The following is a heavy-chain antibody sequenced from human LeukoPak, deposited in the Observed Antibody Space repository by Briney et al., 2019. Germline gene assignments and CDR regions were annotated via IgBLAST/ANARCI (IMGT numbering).Heavy chain of an antibody. D-gene: IGHD1-26*01. J-gene: IGHJ4*02. CDR1: GFTFSNFA. V-gene: IGHV3-23*01. CDR3: AKGDSASDY. CDR2: ISGSGGST. Sequence: GGSLRLSCSASGFTFSNFAMNWVRQTPGRGLEWVSGISGSGGSTYYADSVKGRFTISRDNSKNTLYLQMNSLRAEDTAVYYCAKGDSASDYWGQGTLVTVSS.